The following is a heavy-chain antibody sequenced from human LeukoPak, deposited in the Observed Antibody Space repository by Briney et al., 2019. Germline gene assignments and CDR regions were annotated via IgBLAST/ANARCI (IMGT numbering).Heavy chain of an antibody. D-gene: IGHD1-26*01. Sequence: PGGSLRLSCAASGFTFSSYAMHWVRQAPGKGLEWVAVILYDGSNKYYADSVKGRFTISRDNSKNTLYLQMNSLRAEDTAVYYCARAKAVGAAFFDYWGQGTLVTVSS. J-gene: IGHJ4*02. CDR1: GFTFSSYA. V-gene: IGHV3-30-3*01. CDR2: ILYDGSNK. CDR3: ARAKAVGAAFFDY.